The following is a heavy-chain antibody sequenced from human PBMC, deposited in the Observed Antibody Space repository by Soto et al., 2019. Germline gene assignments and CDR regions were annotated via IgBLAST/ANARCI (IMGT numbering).Heavy chain of an antibody. Sequence: SETLSLTCTVSGGSISSGDYDWSWIRQPPGKGLEWIGYIYYSGSTYYNPSLKSRVTISVDTSKNQFSLKPSSVTAADTAVYYCARDFGSPAAYWGQGTLVTVSS. CDR3: ARDFGSPAAY. V-gene: IGHV4-30-4*01. CDR2: IYYSGST. CDR1: GGSISSGDYD. J-gene: IGHJ4*02. D-gene: IGHD3-10*01.